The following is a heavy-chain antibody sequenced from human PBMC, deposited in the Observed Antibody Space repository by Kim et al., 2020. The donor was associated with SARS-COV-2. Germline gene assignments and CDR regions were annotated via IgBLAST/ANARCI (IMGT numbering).Heavy chain of an antibody. V-gene: IGHV1-46*01. CDR2: IDLSGGGT. CDR1: GYTFTNSY. CDR3: VRSGMDV. Sequence: ASVKVSCKASGYTFTNSYMHWVRQAPGQGLDWMGMIDLSGGGTSYAQRFQGRVTITRDTSTSTVYMELSSQRSEDTAVYYCVRSGMDVWGQGTRVAVSS. D-gene: IGHD1-26*01. J-gene: IGHJ6*01.